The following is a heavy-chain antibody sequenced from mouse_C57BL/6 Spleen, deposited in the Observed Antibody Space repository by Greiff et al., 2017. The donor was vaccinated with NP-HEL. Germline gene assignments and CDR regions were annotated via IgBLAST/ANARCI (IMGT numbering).Heavy chain of an antibody. CDR1: GYTFTSYW. CDR3: TRSDYYGSSYWYFDV. V-gene: IGHV1-5*01. J-gene: IGHJ1*03. D-gene: IGHD1-1*01. Sequence: VHVKQSGTVLARPGASVKMSCKTSGYTFTSYWMHWVKQRPGQGLEWIGAIYPGNSDTSYNQKFKGKAKLTAVTSASTAYMELSSLTNEDSAVYYCTRSDYYGSSYWYFDVWGTGTTVTVSS. CDR2: IYPGNSDT.